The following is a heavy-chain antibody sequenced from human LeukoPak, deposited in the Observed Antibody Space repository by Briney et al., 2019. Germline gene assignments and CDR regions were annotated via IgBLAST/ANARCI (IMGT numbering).Heavy chain of an antibody. J-gene: IGHJ4*02. D-gene: IGHD7-27*01. V-gene: IGHV3-30*03. CDR1: GFTFSSYG. CDR3: ARDEVANWGSIDY. CDR2: ISYDGSNK. Sequence: PGGSLRLSCAASGFTFSSYGMHWVRQAPGKGLEWVAVISYDGSNKYYADSVKGRFTISRDNSKNTLYLQMNSLRAEDTAVYYCARDEVANWGSIDYWGQGTLVTVSS.